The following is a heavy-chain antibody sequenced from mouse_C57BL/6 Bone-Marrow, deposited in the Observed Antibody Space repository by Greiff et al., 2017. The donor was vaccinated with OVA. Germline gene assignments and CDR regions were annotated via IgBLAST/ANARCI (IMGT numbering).Heavy chain of an antibody. V-gene: IGHV5-2*01. CDR3: ARRDGGDYGSSDWYFDV. D-gene: IGHD1-1*01. CDR2: INSDGGST. J-gene: IGHJ1*03. CDR1: EYEFPSHD. Sequence: EVHLVESGGGLVQPGESLKLSCESNEYEFPSHDMSWVRKTPEKRLELVAAINSDGGSTYYPDTMERRFIISRDNTKKTLYLQMSSLRSEDTALYYCARRDGGDYGSSDWYFDVWGTGTTVTVSS.